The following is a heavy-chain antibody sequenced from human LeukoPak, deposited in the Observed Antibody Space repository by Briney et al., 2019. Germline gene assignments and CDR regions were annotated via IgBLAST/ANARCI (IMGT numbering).Heavy chain of an antibody. Sequence: NPSETLSLTCAVYGGSFSGYYWSWIRQPPGKGLEWIGYIYYSGSTYYNPSLKSRVTISVDTSKNQFSLKLSSVTAADTAVYYCARDLVWEGDDYWGQGTLVTVSS. CDR2: IYYSGST. V-gene: IGHV4-59*12. CDR3: ARDLVWEGDDY. D-gene: IGHD1-26*01. J-gene: IGHJ4*02. CDR1: GGSFSGYY.